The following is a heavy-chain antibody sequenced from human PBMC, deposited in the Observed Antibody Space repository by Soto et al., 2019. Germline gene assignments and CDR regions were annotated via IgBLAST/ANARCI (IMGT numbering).Heavy chain of an antibody. CDR1: GFTFDDYA. V-gene: IGHV3-9*01. CDR3: AKDIEAYYYYMDV. Sequence: PGGSLRLSCAASGFTFDDYAMHWVRQAPGKGLEWVSGISWNSGSIGYADSVKGRFTISRDNAKNSLYLQMNSLRAEDTALYYCAKDIEAYYYYMDVWGKGTTVTVSS. J-gene: IGHJ6*03. CDR2: ISWNSGSI.